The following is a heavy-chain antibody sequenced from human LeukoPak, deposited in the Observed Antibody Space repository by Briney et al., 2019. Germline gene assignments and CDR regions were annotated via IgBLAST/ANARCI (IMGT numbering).Heavy chain of an antibody. CDR2: IYYSGTT. D-gene: IGHD1-26*01. V-gene: IGHV4-39*01. CDR3: ARQHPGSYQWAFDY. Sequence: SETLSLTCTVSGDSISSGTHFWGWIRQPPGKGLEWIGTIYYSGTTYYNPSLKSRVTISVDTSNNQFSLKLSSVTAADTAVYYCARQHPGSYQWAFDYWGQGTLVAVSS. J-gene: IGHJ4*02. CDR1: GDSISSGTHF.